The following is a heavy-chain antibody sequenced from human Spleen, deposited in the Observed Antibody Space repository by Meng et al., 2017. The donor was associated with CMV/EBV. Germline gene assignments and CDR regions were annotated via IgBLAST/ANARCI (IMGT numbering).Heavy chain of an antibody. CDR2: IYYSGTT. CDR1: GGSISGYY. Sequence: SETLSLTCTVSGGSISGYYWSWIRQPPGKGLEWIAYIYYSGTTNYNPSLKSRVTISVDTSNNQFSLKLSSVTAADTAVYYCARVRNPGGGLDAWGQGTTVTVSS. D-gene: IGHD3-10*01. V-gene: IGHV4-59*01. CDR3: ARVRNPGGGLDA. J-gene: IGHJ6*02.